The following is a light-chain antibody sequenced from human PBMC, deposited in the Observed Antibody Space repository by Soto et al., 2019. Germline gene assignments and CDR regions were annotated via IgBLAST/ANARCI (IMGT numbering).Light chain of an antibody. CDR2: DAS. V-gene: IGKV3-11*01. CDR1: QTISRY. Sequence: IVLTQSPATLSLSPGDRATLSCRASQTISRYLSWYQQKPGQAPRLLISDASKRATGIPARFSGSGSGTDFTLTISRLEPEDFAVYYCQYYDTFRTFGQGTKVDIK. J-gene: IGKJ1*01. CDR3: QYYDTFRT.